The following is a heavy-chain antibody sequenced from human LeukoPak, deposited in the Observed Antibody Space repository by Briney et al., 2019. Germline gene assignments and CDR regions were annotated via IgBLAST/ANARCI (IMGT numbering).Heavy chain of an antibody. CDR3: ARKRRSNNWFDP. Sequence: ASVKVSCKASGYTFTGYYMHWVRQAPGQGLEWMGWINPNSGGTNYAQKFQGRVTMTRNTSISTAYMELSSLRSEDTAVYYCARKRRSNNWFDPWGQGTLVTVSS. J-gene: IGHJ5*02. CDR1: GYTFTGYY. V-gene: IGHV1-2*02. CDR2: INPNSGGT.